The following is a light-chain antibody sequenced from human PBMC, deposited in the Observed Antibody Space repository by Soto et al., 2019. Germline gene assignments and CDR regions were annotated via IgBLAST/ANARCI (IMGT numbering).Light chain of an antibody. CDR2: AAS. CDR3: QQQGT. J-gene: IGKJ2*01. V-gene: IGKV3-20*01. Sequence: EIVLTHAPGTLSLSPGERATLSCRASRSLSSSYVVWYQQKPGQAPRLLIYAASRRATGIPDRFSGSGSATEYTLTISRLEPEDFAVYYCQQQGTFGQGTKVDIK. CDR1: RSLSSSY.